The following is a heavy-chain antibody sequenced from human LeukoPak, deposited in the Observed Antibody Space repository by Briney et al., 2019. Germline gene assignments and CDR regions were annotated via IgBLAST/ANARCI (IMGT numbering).Heavy chain of an antibody. Sequence: ASVKVSCKASGYTFSSYAMNWVRQAPGQGLEWMGWINTNTGNPSYAQGFTGRFVFSLDTSVSTAYLQISSLKADDTAVYYCERDGNDFWSGPEHWGQGTLVTVSS. CDR2: INTNTGNP. V-gene: IGHV7-4-1*02. J-gene: IGHJ1*01. D-gene: IGHD3-3*01. CDR1: GYTFSSYA. CDR3: ERDGNDFWSGPEH.